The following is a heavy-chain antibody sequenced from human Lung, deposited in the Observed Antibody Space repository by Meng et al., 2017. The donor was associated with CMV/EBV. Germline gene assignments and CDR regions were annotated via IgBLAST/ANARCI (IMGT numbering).Heavy chain of an antibody. CDR1: GGSFSGYY. CDR3: ARGRSNWNDYPFVY. D-gene: IGHD1-1*01. V-gene: IGHV4-34*01. CDR2: INHSGST. Sequence: SCAVYGGSFSGYYWSWIRQPPGKGLEWIGEINHSGSTNYNPSLESRVTISGDTSKNHFSLMLSSMTAADTAVYYCARGRSNWNDYPFVYWGPGKXVNGAS. J-gene: IGHJ4*02.